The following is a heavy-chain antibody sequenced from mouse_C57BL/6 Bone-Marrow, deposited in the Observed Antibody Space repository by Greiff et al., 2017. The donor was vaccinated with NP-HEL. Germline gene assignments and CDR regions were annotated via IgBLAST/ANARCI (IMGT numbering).Heavy chain of an antibody. CDR3: ARNGYYVYFDY. V-gene: IGHV3-6*01. CDR2: ISYDGSN. CDR1: GYSITSGYY. Sequence: EVQLVESGPGLVKPSQSLSLTCSVTGYSITSGYYWNWIRQFPGNKLEWMGYISYDGSNNYNPSLKNRISITRVTSKNQFFLKLNSVTTEDTATYYCARNGYYVYFDYWGQGTTLTVSS. D-gene: IGHD2-3*01. J-gene: IGHJ2*01.